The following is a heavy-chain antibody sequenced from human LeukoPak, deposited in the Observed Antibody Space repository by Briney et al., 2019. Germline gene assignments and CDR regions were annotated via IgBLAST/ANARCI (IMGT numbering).Heavy chain of an antibody. D-gene: IGHD4-17*01. V-gene: IGHV4-34*01. CDR3: ARHDYGDYGRFDY. J-gene: IGHJ4*02. CDR2: INHSGST. CDR1: GGSFSGYY. Sequence: SETLSLTCAVYGGSFSGYYWGWIRQPPGKGLEWIGEINHSGSTNYNPSLKSRVTISVDTSKNQFSLKLSSVTAADTAVYYCARHDYGDYGRFDYWGQGTLVTVSS.